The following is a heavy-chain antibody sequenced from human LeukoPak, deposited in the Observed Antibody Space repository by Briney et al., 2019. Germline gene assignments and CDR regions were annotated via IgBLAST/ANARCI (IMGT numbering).Heavy chain of an antibody. Sequence: SQTLSLTCAISGDSFSSNSAAWNWIRQSPSRGLEWLGRTYYRSKLYNDYAVSVKSRITINPDTSKNQFSLQLNSVTPEDAAVYYCAREKGSSGWYGYYFDYWGQGTLVTVSS. CDR3: AREKGSSGWYGYYFDY. J-gene: IGHJ4*02. CDR1: GDSFSSNSAA. V-gene: IGHV6-1*01. CDR2: TYYRSKLYN. D-gene: IGHD6-19*01.